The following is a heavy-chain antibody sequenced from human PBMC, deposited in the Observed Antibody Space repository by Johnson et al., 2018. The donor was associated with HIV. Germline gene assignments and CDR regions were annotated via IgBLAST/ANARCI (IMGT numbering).Heavy chain of an antibody. Sequence: VQLVESGGGLVQPGGSLRLSCAASGFTFSSYAMSWVRQAPGKGLEWVSAISGSGGSTYYADSVKGRFTISRDNSKTTLYLQMNSLRDEDTAVYYCAIRLAHYYDTGGAFDIWGQGTMVTVSS. J-gene: IGHJ3*02. CDR1: GFTFSSYA. D-gene: IGHD3-22*01. CDR3: AIRLAHYYDTGGAFDI. V-gene: IGHV3-23*04. CDR2: ISGSGGST.